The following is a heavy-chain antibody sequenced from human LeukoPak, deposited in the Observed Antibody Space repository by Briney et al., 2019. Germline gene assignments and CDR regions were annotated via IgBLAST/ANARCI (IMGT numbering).Heavy chain of an antibody. V-gene: IGHV3-74*01. CDR3: ARDRYSSGWFGY. D-gene: IGHD6-19*01. CDR1: GFTFSNSR. J-gene: IGHJ4*02. CDR2: INSDGRST. Sequence: GGSLRLSCAASGFTFSNSRMHWVRQASGKGLVWVSRINSDGRSTVYADSVTGRFTISRDNPKNTLYLQMNSLRYEDTAVYYCARDRYSSGWFGYWGQGALVTVSS.